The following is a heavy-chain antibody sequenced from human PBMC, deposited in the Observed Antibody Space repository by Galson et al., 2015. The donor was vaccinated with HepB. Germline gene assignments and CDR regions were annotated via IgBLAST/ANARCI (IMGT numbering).Heavy chain of an antibody. D-gene: IGHD4-23*01. CDR2: ISYVGSNK. V-gene: IGHV3-30-3*01. CDR1: GFTFSSYA. Sequence: LRLSCAASGFTFSSYAMHWVRQAPGKGLEWVAVISYVGSNKYYADSVKGRFTISRDNSKNTLYLQMNSLRAEDTAVYYCARDANYGGNSEHDAFDIWGQGTMVTVSS. J-gene: IGHJ3*02. CDR3: ARDANYGGNSEHDAFDI.